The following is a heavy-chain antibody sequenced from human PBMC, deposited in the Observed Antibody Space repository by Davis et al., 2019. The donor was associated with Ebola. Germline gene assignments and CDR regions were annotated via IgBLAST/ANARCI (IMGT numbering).Heavy chain of an antibody. Sequence: SETLSLTCAVYGGSFSGYYWSWIRQPPGKGLEWIGYIYYSGSTNYNPSLKSRVTISVDTSKNQFSLKLSSVTAADTAVYYCARHPYYYDSSTFDIWGQGTMVTVSS. V-gene: IGHV4-59*08. CDR2: IYYSGST. D-gene: IGHD3-22*01. CDR3: ARHPYYYDSSTFDI. J-gene: IGHJ3*02. CDR1: GGSFSGYY.